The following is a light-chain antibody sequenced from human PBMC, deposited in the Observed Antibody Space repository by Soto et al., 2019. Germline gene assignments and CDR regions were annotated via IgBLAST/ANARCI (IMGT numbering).Light chain of an antibody. J-gene: IGKJ1*01. Sequence: EMVMTPSPAILSVSPGESATLSCRASQSVRRDYLAWLQQKPGQAPRVLIYGASSRAAGIPDRFSGSGSGTAFTLTISRLEAEDSAVYYCQQYGAAPRTFGQGTKVDIK. CDR2: GAS. V-gene: IGKV3-20*01. CDR1: QSVRRDY. CDR3: QQYGAAPRT.